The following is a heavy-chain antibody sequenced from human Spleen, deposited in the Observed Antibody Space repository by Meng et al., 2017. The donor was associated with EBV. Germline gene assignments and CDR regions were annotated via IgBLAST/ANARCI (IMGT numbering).Heavy chain of an antibody. CDR1: GFTLSSYW. Sequence: EVQLVESGGGLVRPGXXXXLSCAASGFTLSSYWMHWVRQTPGKGLEWVSGINGSGGRTYYADSVEGRFTVSRDNSKNTVYLQMNRLRAADTAVYYCANWGFDSSGYKVYWGQGTLVTVSS. D-gene: IGHD3-22*01. CDR3: ANWGFDSSGYKVY. J-gene: IGHJ4*02. CDR2: INGSGGRT. V-gene: IGHV3-23*04.